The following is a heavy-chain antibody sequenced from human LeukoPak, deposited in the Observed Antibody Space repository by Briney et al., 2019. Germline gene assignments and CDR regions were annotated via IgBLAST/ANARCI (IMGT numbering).Heavy chain of an antibody. CDR1: GFTFTSYY. D-gene: IGHD5-12*01. Sequence: ASVKVSCKASGFTFTSYYMHWVRQAPGQGLEWMGIINPSGGSTSYAQKFQGRVTMTRDTSTSTVYMELSSLRSEDTAVYYCARVDIDGFGVDPWGQGTLVTVSS. V-gene: IGHV1-46*01. CDR3: ARVDIDGFGVDP. CDR2: INPSGGST. J-gene: IGHJ5*02.